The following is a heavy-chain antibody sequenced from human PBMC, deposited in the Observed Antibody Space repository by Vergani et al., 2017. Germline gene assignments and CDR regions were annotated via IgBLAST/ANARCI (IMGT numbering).Heavy chain of an antibody. V-gene: IGHV5-51*01. Sequence: EVQLVPSGAEVKKPGDSLTISCKGSGYSFASYWIGWVRQLPGRGLEWMGIIYPRDSDTKYSPSFQGQVTISADKSISTAYLQWSGLQASDTAMYYCARRGGYSYGYDFDYWGQGTLVTVSS. J-gene: IGHJ4*02. CDR3: ARRGGYSYGYDFDY. D-gene: IGHD5-18*01. CDR2: IYPRDSDT. CDR1: GYSFASYW.